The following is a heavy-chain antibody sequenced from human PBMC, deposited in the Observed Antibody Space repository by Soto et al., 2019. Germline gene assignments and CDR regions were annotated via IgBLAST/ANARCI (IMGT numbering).Heavy chain of an antibody. CDR3: ARPIVVVPAAIEVYYMDV. J-gene: IGHJ6*03. Sequence: GGSLRLSCAASGFTFSSYSMNWVRQAPGKGLEWVSYISSSSSTIYYADSVKGRFTISRDNAKNSLYLQMNSLRAEDTAVYYCARPIVVVPAAIEVYYMDVWGKGTTVTVSS. CDR2: ISSSSSTI. CDR1: GFTFSSYS. D-gene: IGHD2-2*01. V-gene: IGHV3-48*01.